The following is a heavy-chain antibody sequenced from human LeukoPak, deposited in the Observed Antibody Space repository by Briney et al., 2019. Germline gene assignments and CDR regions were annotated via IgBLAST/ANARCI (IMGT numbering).Heavy chain of an antibody. CDR3: ARVGMTSGSGCDY. CDR2: IYSDNT. V-gene: IGHV3-66*03. CDR1: GFTVSSNS. D-gene: IGHD6-19*01. Sequence: GGSLRLSCTVSGFTVSSNSMSWVRQAPGKGLEWVSFIYSDNTHYSDSVKGRFTISRDSYRNTLYLQMGSLRAEDMALYYCARVGMTSGSGCDYWGQGTLVTVSS. J-gene: IGHJ4*02.